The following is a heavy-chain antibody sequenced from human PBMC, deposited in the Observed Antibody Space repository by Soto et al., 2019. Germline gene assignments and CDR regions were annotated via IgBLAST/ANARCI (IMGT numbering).Heavy chain of an antibody. J-gene: IGHJ6*02. CDR3: ARDYYYGSGNYYRADYYHYGMDV. V-gene: IGHV3-53*01. Sequence: PGGSLRLSCAASGFTVTSYYMSWVRQAPGKGLEWVSLIYTGGNTNYADSVKGRFTISRDNSKNTLHLQMNSLRAEDTAVYYCARDYYYGSGNYYRADYYHYGMDVWGQGTTVTVSS. CDR2: IYTGGNT. D-gene: IGHD3-10*01. CDR1: GFTVTSYY.